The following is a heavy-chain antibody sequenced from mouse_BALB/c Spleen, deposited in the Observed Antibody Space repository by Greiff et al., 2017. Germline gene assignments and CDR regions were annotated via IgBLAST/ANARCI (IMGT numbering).Heavy chain of an antibody. V-gene: IGHV14-3*02. D-gene: IGHD2-14*01. CDR2: IDPANGNT. CDR3: ARGGYRSRGAMDY. CDR1: GFNIKDTY. Sequence: EVHLVESGAELVKPGASVKLSCTASGFNIKDTYMHWVKQRPEQGLEWIGRIDPANGNTKYDPKFQGKATITADTSSNTAYLQLSSLTSEDTAVYYCARGGYRSRGAMDYWGQGTSVTVSS. J-gene: IGHJ4*01.